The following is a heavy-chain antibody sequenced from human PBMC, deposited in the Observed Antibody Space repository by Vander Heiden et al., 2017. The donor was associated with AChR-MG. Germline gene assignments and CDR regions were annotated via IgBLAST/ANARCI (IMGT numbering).Heavy chain of an antibody. D-gene: IGHD3-10*01. Sequence: EVQLLASGGGLVQPGESLSLSCAASVSNNFDNFALHWVRQAPGGGLEWVSLISSSGAATCYADSVKGRFTISRDNSKNTLSRHMNSLRADDTAVYYCAKTFFYGSGTLDFPLFGLDVWGQGTTVTVSS. CDR3: AKTFFYGSGTLDFPLFGLDV. CDR1: VSNNFDNFA. V-gene: IGHV3-23*01. CDR2: ISSSGAAT. J-gene: IGHJ6*02.